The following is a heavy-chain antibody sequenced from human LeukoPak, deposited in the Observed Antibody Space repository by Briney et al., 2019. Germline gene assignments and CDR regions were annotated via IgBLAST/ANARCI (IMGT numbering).Heavy chain of an antibody. CDR3: ARGFDSKSTYFDY. D-gene: IGHD5-12*01. J-gene: IGHJ4*02. CDR2: IYYSGST. CDR1: GGSISNYY. Sequence: PSETLSLTCIVSGGSISNYYWNWLRQPPGKGLEWIGYIYYSGSTKYNPSLKSRVTMSLDTSKKQFSLRLTSVTAADTAVYYCARGFDSKSTYFDYWGLGTLVTVSS. V-gene: IGHV4-59*01.